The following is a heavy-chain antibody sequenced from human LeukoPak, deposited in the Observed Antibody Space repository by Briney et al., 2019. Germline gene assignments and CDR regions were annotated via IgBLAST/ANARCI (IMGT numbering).Heavy chain of an antibody. V-gene: IGHV4-34*01. D-gene: IGHD4-17*01. CDR3: ARGRSNEYGDYDY. CDR1: GGSFSGYS. CDR2: INQSGST. Sequence: SDTLSLTCAVYGGSFSGYSWSWIRQPPGKGLEWIGEINQSGSTNYNPFVRSRVTVSEDTSINQFSLKLNSVTAADTAVYYCARGRSNEYGDYDYWGQGTLVTVSS. J-gene: IGHJ4*02.